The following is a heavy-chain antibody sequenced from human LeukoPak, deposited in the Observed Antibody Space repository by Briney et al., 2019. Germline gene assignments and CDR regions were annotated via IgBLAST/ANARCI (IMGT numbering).Heavy chain of an antibody. D-gene: IGHD2-15*01. Sequence: ASVKVSCKASGYTSTGHYMHWVRQAPGQGLEWMGWINPNSGGTNYAQKFQGSVTMTRDTSISTAYMELSRLRSDDTAVYYCASLLGYCSGGSCSPYYFDYWGQGTLVTVSS. J-gene: IGHJ4*02. CDR2: INPNSGGT. V-gene: IGHV1-2*02. CDR1: GYTSTGHY. CDR3: ASLLGYCSGGSCSPYYFDY.